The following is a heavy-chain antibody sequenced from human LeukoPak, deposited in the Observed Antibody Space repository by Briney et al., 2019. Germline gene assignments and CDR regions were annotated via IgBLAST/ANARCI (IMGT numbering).Heavy chain of an antibody. Sequence: SETLSLTCTISGDSISNYYWSWIRQPPGKGLEWIAYIHDSGSTNYNPSRKSRTNISVDTSKNQISLKLKSVTAADTAVYYCAPPRRIVGAPWAGLHIWGQGTSVTLSS. CDR1: GDSISNYY. V-gene: IGHV4-59*01. D-gene: IGHD1-26*01. J-gene: IGHJ3*02. CDR2: IHDSGST. CDR3: APPRRIVGAPWAGLHI.